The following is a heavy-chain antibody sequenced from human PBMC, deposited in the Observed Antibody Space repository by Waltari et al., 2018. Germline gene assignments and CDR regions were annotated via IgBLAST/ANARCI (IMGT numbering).Heavy chain of an antibody. CDR1: GFTFSSYG. CDR3: ARGPITIFGGGIYYYGMDV. Sequence: QVQLVESGGGVVQPGRSLRLSCAASGFTFSSYGMHWVRQAPGKGLEWVAVIWYDGSNKYYADSVKGRFTISRDNSKNTLYLQMNSLRAEDTAVYYCARGPITIFGGGIYYYGMDVWGQGTTVTVSS. D-gene: IGHD3-3*01. J-gene: IGHJ6*02. V-gene: IGHV3-33*01. CDR2: IWYDGSNK.